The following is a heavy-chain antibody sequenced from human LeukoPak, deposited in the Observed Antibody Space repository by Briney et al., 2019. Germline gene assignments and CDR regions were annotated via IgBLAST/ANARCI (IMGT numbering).Heavy chain of an antibody. CDR1: GFTFSSYA. V-gene: IGHV3-23*01. D-gene: IGHD3-22*01. J-gene: IGHJ5*02. CDR3: AKDYYDSSGRWFDP. CDR2: ISGSGGST. Sequence: GGSLRLSCAASGFTFSSYAMSWVRQAPGKGLEWVSAISGSGGSTYYADSVKGRFTISRDNSKSTLYLQMNSLRAEDTAVYYCAKDYYDSSGRWFDPWGQGTLVTVSS.